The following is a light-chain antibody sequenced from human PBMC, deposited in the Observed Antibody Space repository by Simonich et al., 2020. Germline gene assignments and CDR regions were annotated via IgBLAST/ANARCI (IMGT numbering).Light chain of an antibody. CDR1: QSLLHSDGKTY. V-gene: IGKV2D-29*02. Sequence: DIVMTQTPLSLSVTPGQPASISCKSSQSLLHSDGKTYLYWYLQKPGQSPQLLSYEVSKRFSGVPERFSGSGSGTDFTLKISRVEAEDVGVYYCMQSIQLPRTFGQGTKVEIK. CDR2: EVS. J-gene: IGKJ1*01. CDR3: MQSIQLPRT.